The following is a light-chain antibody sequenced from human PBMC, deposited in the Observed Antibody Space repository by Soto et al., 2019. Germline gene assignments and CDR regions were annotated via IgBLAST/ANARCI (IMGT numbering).Light chain of an antibody. J-gene: IGKJ1*01. CDR2: GAS. CDR1: QSVSSTH. V-gene: IGKV3-20*01. Sequence: EIVLTQSPGTLSLSPGERASLSCRASQSVSSTHLAWYQQKPGQAPRLLIYGASSRATGIPDRFSGSGSGTDFTLTISRLEPEDFAVYYCQQYGRLPGTFGQGTKVDIK. CDR3: QQYGRLPGT.